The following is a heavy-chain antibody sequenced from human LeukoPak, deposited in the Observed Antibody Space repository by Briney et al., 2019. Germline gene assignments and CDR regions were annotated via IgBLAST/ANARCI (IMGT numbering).Heavy chain of an antibody. CDR2: IWYDGSNK. CDR3: AKSSMVRGVKTWFDP. J-gene: IGHJ5*02. CDR1: GFTFSSYG. Sequence: AGGSLRLSCAASGFTFSSYGMHWVRQAPGKGLEWVAVIWYDGSNKYYADSVKGRFTISRDNSKNTLYLQMNSLRAEDTAVYYCAKSSMVRGVKTWFDPWGQGTLVTVSS. V-gene: IGHV3-33*06. D-gene: IGHD3-10*01.